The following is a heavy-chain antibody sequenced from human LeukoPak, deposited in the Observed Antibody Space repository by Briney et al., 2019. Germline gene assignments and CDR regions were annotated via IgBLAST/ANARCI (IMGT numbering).Heavy chain of an antibody. J-gene: IGHJ6*03. Sequence: ASVKVSCKASGGTFSSYAISWVRQAPGQGLEWMGGIIPIFGTANYAQKFQGRVTITTDESTSTAYMELSSLRSEDTAVYYCALTVDTAMVGPLYYYYYYMDVWGKGTTVTVSS. CDR1: GGTFSSYA. CDR2: IIPIFGTA. CDR3: ALTVDTAMVGPLYYYYYYMDV. D-gene: IGHD5-18*01. V-gene: IGHV1-69*05.